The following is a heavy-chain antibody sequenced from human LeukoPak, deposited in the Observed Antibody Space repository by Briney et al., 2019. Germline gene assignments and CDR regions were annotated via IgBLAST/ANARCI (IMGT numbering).Heavy chain of an antibody. CDR3: ARDGDYSKDYYYYYMDV. Sequence: PSETLSLTCTVSGGSISSYCWSWIRQPAGKGLEWIGRIYTSGSTNYNPSLKSRVTMSVDTSKNQFSLKLSSVTAADTAVYYCARDGDYSKDYYYYYMDVWGKGTTVTVSS. V-gene: IGHV4-4*07. CDR2: IYTSGST. CDR1: GGSISSYC. J-gene: IGHJ6*03. D-gene: IGHD4-11*01.